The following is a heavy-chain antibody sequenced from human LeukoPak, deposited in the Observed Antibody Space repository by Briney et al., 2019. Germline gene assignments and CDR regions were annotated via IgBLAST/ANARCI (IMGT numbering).Heavy chain of an antibody. CDR1: GGSFSGYY. CDR2: INHSGST. CDR3: ARGRAFGGVISY. V-gene: IGHV4-34*01. J-gene: IGHJ4*02. D-gene: IGHD3-16*02. Sequence: SETLSLTCAVYGGSFSGYYWSWIRQPPGKGLEWIGEINHSGSTNYNPSLKSRVTISVDASKNQFSLKLSSVTAADTAVYYCARGRAFGGVISYRGQGTLVTVSS.